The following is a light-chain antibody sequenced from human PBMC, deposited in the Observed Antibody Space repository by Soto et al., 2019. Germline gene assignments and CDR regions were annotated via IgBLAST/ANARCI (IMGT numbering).Light chain of an antibody. CDR1: RSVYAN. CDR2: GAF. J-gene: IGKJ3*01. V-gene: IGKV3-15*01. Sequence: EIVMTQSPATLSVSPGESATLSCRASRSVYANLAWYQQRPGQAPRLLIYGAFTRATDIPARFRGSGSGTEFSLTISSVQSEDFAVYYRQQYDVWPFTFGPGTKVDIK. CDR3: QQYDVWPFT.